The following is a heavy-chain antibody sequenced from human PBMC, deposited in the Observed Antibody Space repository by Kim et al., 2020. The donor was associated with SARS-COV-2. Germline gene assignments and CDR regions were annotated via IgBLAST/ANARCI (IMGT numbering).Heavy chain of an antibody. Sequence: SETLSLTCTVSGGSISSSSYYWGWIRQPPGKGLEWIGSIYYSGSTYYNPSLKSRVTISVDTSKNQFSLKLSSVTAADTAVYYCARARGRYYYGSGSPPSYWGQGTLVTVSS. J-gene: IGHJ4*02. D-gene: IGHD3-10*01. CDR3: ARARGRYYYGSGSPPSY. V-gene: IGHV4-39*01. CDR1: GGSISSSSYY. CDR2: IYYSGST.